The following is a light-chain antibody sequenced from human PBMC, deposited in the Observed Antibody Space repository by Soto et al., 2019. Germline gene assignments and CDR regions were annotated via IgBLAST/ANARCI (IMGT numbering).Light chain of an antibody. CDR3: QQFGSAPGLT. V-gene: IGKV3-20*01. J-gene: IGKJ4*01. CDR1: QSVSSSY. CDR2: GAS. Sequence: EIVLTQSPGTLSLSPGERATLSCRASQSVSSSYLAWYQQKPGRAPRLLIYGASSRATGIPDRFSGSGSGTDFPLTISTLEPEDFAVYYCQQFGSAPGLTVGGGTKVDIK.